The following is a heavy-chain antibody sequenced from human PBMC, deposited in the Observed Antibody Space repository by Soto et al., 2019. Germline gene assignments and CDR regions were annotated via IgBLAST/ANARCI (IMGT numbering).Heavy chain of an antibody. J-gene: IGHJ3*02. Sequence: GGSLRLSCAASGFTFSSYSMNWVRQAPGKGLEWVSSISSSSSYIYYADSVRGRFTISRDNAKNSLYLQMNSLRAEDTAVYYCARDYDMGAFDIWGQGTMVTVSS. D-gene: IGHD3-22*01. CDR3: ARDYDMGAFDI. V-gene: IGHV3-21*01. CDR1: GFTFSSYS. CDR2: ISSSSSYI.